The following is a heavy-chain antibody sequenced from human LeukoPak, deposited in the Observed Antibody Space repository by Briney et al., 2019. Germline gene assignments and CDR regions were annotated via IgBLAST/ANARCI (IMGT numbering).Heavy chain of an antibody. CDR3: ARENCSGGTCYSNSNGMDV. D-gene: IGHD2-15*01. CDR1: GGSFSGYY. J-gene: IGHJ6*02. Sequence: SETLSLTCAVYGGSFSGYYWSWIRQPPGKGLEWIGYIYYSRSTKYNPSLESRVTISVDTSKSQFSLKLTSVTATDTAVYYCARENCSGGTCYSNSNGMDVWGQGTTVTVSS. V-gene: IGHV4-59*01. CDR2: IYYSRST.